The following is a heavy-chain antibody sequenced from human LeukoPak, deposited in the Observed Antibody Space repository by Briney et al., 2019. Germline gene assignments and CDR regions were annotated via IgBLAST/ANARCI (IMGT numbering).Heavy chain of an antibody. Sequence: GESLKIPCQGSGCSFTSYWIAWVRQMPAKGLEWMVIIYPGDSDTKYSPSFQGQVTIAADKSTSTAYLQWSSLKASDTAMYYCARHVGSTTHFDYWGQGTLVTVSS. CDR3: ARHVGSTTHFDY. D-gene: IGHD6-13*01. CDR2: IYPGDSDT. CDR1: GCSFTSYW. J-gene: IGHJ4*02. V-gene: IGHV5-51*01.